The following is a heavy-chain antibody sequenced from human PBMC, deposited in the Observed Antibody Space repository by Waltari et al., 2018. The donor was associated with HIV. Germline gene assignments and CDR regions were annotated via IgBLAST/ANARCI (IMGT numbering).Heavy chain of an antibody. D-gene: IGHD6-19*01. CDR1: GYSISSGYY. CDR2: IYHSGSD. J-gene: IGHJ3*02. Sequence: QVQLQESGPGLVKPSETLSLTCAVSGYSISSGYYWGWIRQPPGKGLEWIGYIYHSGSDYYSPSRKRRVAISVDTSKNQFSLKLSSVTAADTAVYYCARVMTVSGTSHDAFDIWGQGTMVTASS. CDR3: ARVMTVSGTSHDAFDI. V-gene: IGHV4-38-2*01.